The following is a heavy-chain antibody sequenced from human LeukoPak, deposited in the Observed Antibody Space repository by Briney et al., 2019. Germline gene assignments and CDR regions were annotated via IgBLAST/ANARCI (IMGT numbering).Heavy chain of an antibody. J-gene: IGHJ4*02. D-gene: IGHD2-15*01. CDR3: ARKADYFDY. CDR1: GFTFSDYD. V-gene: IGHV3-11*03. CDR2: IASSSSYT. Sequence: PGGSLRLSCAASGFTFSDYDMSWIRQAPGKGLEWISYIASSSSYTNYADSVKVRFTISRDNAKNSLYLQMNSLRAEDTAVYYCARKADYFDYWGQGTLVTVSS.